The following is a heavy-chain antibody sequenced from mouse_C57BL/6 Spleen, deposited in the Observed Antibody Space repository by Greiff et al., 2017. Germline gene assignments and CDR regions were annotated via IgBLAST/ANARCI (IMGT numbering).Heavy chain of an antibody. CDR1: GYTFTSYW. CDR3: ARSGDLNQLLFAY. D-gene: IGHD3-1*01. Sequence: QVQLKQPGAELVRPGSSVKLSCKASGYTFTSYWMHWVKQRPIQGLEWIGNIDPSDSETHYNQKFKDKATLTVDKSSSTAYMQLSSLTSEDSAVYYCARSGDLNQLLFAYWGQGTLVTVSA. CDR2: IDPSDSET. V-gene: IGHV1-52*01. J-gene: IGHJ3*01.